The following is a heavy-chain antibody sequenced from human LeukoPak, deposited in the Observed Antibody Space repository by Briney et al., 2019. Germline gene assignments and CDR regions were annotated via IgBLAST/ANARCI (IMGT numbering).Heavy chain of an antibody. CDR3: ARDRPTRYCSSTSCARGDYYCGMDV. D-gene: IGHD2-2*01. J-gene: IGHJ6*02. CDR1: GLTLSSYE. Sequence: SHPLSCAACGLTLSSYEMNWLRQAPGKGLEWVSYISSSGRTIYYADSLKGRFTISRDNAKNSPCLQMNSLRAEDTPVYYCARDRPTRYCSSTSCARGDYYCGMDVWGQGTTDTV. V-gene: IGHV3-48*03. CDR2: ISSSGRTI.